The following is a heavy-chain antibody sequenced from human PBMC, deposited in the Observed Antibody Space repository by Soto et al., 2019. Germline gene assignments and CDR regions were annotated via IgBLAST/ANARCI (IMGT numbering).Heavy chain of an antibody. CDR3: VRDGTKTLRDWFDP. Sequence: SETLSLTCTVSGASISGFYWSWIRKSAGKGLEWIGRTYATGTTDYNPSLKSRVMMSVDTSKKQFSLKLRSVTAADTAVYYCVRDGTKTLRDWFDPWGQGISVTVSS. CDR2: TYATGTT. CDR1: GASISGFY. J-gene: IGHJ5*02. V-gene: IGHV4-4*07. D-gene: IGHD1-1*01.